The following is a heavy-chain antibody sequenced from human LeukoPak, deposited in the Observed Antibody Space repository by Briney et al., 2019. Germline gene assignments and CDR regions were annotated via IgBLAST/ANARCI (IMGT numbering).Heavy chain of an antibody. CDR2: IYYSGST. D-gene: IGHD2-15*01. Sequence: KSSETLSLTCTVSGGSISSYYWSWIRQPPGKGLEWIGYIYYSGSTNYNPSLKSRVTISVDTSKNQFSLKLSSVTAADTAVYYCASSLVVAANWYFDLWGRGTLVTVSS. V-gene: IGHV4-59*01. J-gene: IGHJ2*01. CDR1: GGSISSYY. CDR3: ASSLVVAANWYFDL.